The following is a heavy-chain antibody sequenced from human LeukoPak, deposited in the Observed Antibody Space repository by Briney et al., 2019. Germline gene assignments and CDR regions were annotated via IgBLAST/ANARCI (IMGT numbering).Heavy chain of an antibody. Sequence: ASVTVSCKASGYTFTSYGISWVRQAPGQGLEWMGWISAYNGNTNYAQKLQGRVTMTTDTSTSTAYMELRSLRSDDTAVYYCASRGLDGSGSYTYFDYWGQGTLVTVSS. CDR3: ASRGLDGSGSYTYFDY. CDR2: ISAYNGNT. D-gene: IGHD3-10*01. CDR1: GYTFTSYG. J-gene: IGHJ4*02. V-gene: IGHV1-18*01.